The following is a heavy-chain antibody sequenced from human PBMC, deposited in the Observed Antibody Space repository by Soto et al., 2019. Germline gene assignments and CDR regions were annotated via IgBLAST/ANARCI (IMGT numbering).Heavy chain of an antibody. V-gene: IGHV1-8*01. CDR2: ISPNSGNT. D-gene: IGHD2-15*01. CDR3: ASGYYCRGGSCYGY. Sequence: ASVKVSCKASGYTFTSYDITWVRQATGQGLEWMGWISPNSGNTGYAQKFQGRVTMTRNTSISTAYMELSSLRSEDTAVYYCASGYYCRGGSCYGYWGQGTLVTVSS. CDR1: GYTFTSYD. J-gene: IGHJ4*02.